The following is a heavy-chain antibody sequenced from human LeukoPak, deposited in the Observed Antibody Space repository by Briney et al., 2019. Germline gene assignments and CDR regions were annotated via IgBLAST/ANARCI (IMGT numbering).Heavy chain of an antibody. CDR3: ARAHRCGDYYYYGMDV. Sequence: ASVKVSCKASGYTFTSYDINWVRQATGQGLEWMGWMNPNSGNTGYAQKFQGRVTMTRNTSISTAYMELSSLRSEDTAVYYCARAHRCGDYYYYGMDVWGQGTTVTVSS. D-gene: IGHD2-21*01. J-gene: IGHJ6*02. CDR1: GYTFTSYD. CDR2: MNPNSGNT. V-gene: IGHV1-8*01.